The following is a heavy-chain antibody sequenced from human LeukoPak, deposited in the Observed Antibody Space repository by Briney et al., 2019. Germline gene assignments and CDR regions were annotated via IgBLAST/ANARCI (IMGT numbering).Heavy chain of an antibody. CDR3: ARVGYTSYYYGMDV. D-gene: IGHD6-13*01. Sequence: GGSLRLSCAASGFTFSSYAMHWVRQAPGKGLEYVSAISSNGGSTYYANSVKGRFTISRDNSKNTLYLQMGSLRAEDMAVYYCARVGYTSYYYGMDVWGQGTTVTVSS. CDR2: ISSNGGST. V-gene: IGHV3-64*01. CDR1: GFTFSSYA. J-gene: IGHJ6*02.